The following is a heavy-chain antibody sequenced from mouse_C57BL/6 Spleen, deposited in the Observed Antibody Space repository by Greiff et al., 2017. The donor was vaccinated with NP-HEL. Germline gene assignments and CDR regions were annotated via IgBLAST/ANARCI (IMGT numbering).Heavy chain of an antibody. D-gene: IGHD1-1*01. J-gene: IGHJ4*01. V-gene: IGHV1-64*01. Sequence: VQLVESGAELVKPGASVKLSCKASGYTFTSYWMHWVKQRPGQGLEWIGMIHPNSGSTNYNEKFKSKATLTVDKSSSTAYMQLSSLTSEDSAVYYCARRGTTVVVDYWGQGTSVTVSS. CDR3: ARRGTTVVVDY. CDR1: GYTFTSYW. CDR2: IHPNSGST.